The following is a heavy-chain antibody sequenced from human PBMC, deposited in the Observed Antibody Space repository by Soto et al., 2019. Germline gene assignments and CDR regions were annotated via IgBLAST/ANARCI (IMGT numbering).Heavy chain of an antibody. CDR2: ISSYNSNNGDT. Sequence: QVQLVQSGAELKKPGASVKVSCKTSGYTFSNYAISWVRQAPGQGLERMGWISSYNSNNGDTKSAQMLQGRVTMTIDTSATTAYMELRSLGSDDTAVYYCARAELERGEVGYFGMDVWGQGTTVTVSS. V-gene: IGHV1-18*04. CDR1: GYTFSNYA. J-gene: IGHJ6*02. CDR3: ARAELERGEVGYFGMDV. D-gene: IGHD1-1*01.